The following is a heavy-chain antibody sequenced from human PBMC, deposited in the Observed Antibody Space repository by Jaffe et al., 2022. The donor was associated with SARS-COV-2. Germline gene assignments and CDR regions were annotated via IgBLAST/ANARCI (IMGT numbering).Heavy chain of an antibody. Sequence: QVQLVESGGGVVQPGRSLRLSCAASGFTLSSYAIHWVRQAPGKGLEWVAIISYDGSNKDYADSVKGRFTISRDNSKNTLYLQMNSLRAEDTAVYYCARTTYYYGSGSYPDHWGQGTLVTVSS. CDR2: ISYDGSNK. CDR1: GFTLSSYA. D-gene: IGHD3-10*01. CDR3: ARTTYYYGSGSYPDH. V-gene: IGHV3-30*04. J-gene: IGHJ4*02.